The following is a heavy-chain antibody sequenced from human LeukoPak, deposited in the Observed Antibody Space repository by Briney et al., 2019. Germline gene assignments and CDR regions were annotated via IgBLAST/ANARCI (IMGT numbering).Heavy chain of an antibody. CDR3: AKVLAYSYGPSSHYFDY. CDR2: VSTDGSNR. CDR1: GFTFSSYG. Sequence: PGGSLRLSCAASGFTFSSYGIHWVRQAPGKGLEWVAVVSTDGSNRYYADSVKGRFTISRDNSKNTLYLQMNSLRAEDTAVYYCAKVLAYSYGPSSHYFDYWGQGTLVTVSS. D-gene: IGHD5-18*01. V-gene: IGHV3-30*18. J-gene: IGHJ4*02.